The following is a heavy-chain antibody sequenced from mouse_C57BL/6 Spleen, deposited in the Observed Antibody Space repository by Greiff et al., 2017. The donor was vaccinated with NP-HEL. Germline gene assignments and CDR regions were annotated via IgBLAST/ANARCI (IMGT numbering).Heavy chain of an antibody. V-gene: IGHV1-50*01. D-gene: IGHD1-1*01. CDR1: GYTFTSYW. Sequence: QVQLQQPGAELVKPGASVKLSCKASGYTFTSYWMQWVNQRPGQGLEWIGEIDPSDSYTNYNQKFKGKATLTVDTSSSTAYMQLSSLTSEDSAVYYCAHNYYGSSYGYFDVWGTGTTVTVSS. CDR2: IDPSDSYT. J-gene: IGHJ1*03. CDR3: AHNYYGSSYGYFDV.